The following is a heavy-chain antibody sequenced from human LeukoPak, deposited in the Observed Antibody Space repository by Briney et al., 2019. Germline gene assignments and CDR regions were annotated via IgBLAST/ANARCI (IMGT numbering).Heavy chain of an antibody. CDR3: ARRGYCSGGTCSRVYHFDS. Sequence: GESLKISCKASGYRFTDYWIGWVRQMPGKGLEWMGIIYGGDSDIRYGPSFEGQVTFSADKSITTAYLQWNSLKASDTAIYYCARRGYCSGGTCSRVYHFDSWGQGTLVAVSS. D-gene: IGHD2-15*01. V-gene: IGHV5-51*01. J-gene: IGHJ4*02. CDR2: IYGGDSDI. CDR1: GYRFTDYW.